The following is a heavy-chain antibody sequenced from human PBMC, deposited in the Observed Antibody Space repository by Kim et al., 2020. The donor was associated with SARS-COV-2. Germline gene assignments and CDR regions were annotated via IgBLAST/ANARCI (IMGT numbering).Heavy chain of an antibody. D-gene: IGHD1-26*01. V-gene: IGHV1-18*01. Sequence: ASVKVSCKASGYTFTSYGISWVRQAPGQGLEWMGWISAYNGNTNYAQKLQGRVTMTTDTSTSTAYMELRSLRSDDTAVYYCARDQRFGDSGSYNYWGQGTLVTVSS. J-gene: IGHJ4*02. CDR2: ISAYNGNT. CDR3: ARDQRFGDSGSYNY. CDR1: GYTFTSYG.